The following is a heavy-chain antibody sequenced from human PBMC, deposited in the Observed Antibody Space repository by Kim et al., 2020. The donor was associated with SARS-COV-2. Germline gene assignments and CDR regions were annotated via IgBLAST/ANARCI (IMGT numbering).Heavy chain of an antibody. V-gene: IGHV3-74*01. D-gene: IGHD3-10*02. CDR2: INSDGSVT. CDR1: GFTLSSYW. Sequence: GGSLRLSCAGSGFTLSSYWMYWVRQAPGRGLVWVSSINSDGSVTTYADSVKGRFTISRDNAKNTLYLQMNSLTAEDTAVYYCTRASGYVLYDYWGQGTL. CDR3: TRASGYVLYDY. J-gene: IGHJ4*02.